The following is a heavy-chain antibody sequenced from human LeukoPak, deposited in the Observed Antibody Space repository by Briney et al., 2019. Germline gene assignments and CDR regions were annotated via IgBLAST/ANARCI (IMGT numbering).Heavy chain of an antibody. CDR2: IYYSGST. D-gene: IGHD3-10*01. CDR3: ARGITMLDY. V-gene: IGHV4-59*01. CDR1: GASISSYY. J-gene: IGHJ4*02. Sequence: SETLSLTCSVSGASISSYYWSWIRQPAGKGLEWIGSIYYSGSTNYNPSLKSRVTISVDTSKNQFSLKLSSVTAADTAVYYCARGITMLDYWGQGTLVTVSS.